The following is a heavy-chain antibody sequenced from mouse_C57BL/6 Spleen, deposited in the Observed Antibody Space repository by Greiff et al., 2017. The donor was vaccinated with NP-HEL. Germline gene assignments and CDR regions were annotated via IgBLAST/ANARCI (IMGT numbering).Heavy chain of an antibody. D-gene: IGHD1-1*01. J-gene: IGHJ3*01. Sequence: QVQLQQPGAELVKPGASVKLSCKASGYTFTSYWMQWVKQRPGQGLEWIGEIDPSDSYTNYNQKFKGKATLTVDTSSSTAYMQLSSLTSEDSAVYYCAREETVVAPFAYWGQGTLVTVSA. CDR2: IDPSDSYT. CDR3: AREETVVAPFAY. V-gene: IGHV1-50*01. CDR1: GYTFTSYW.